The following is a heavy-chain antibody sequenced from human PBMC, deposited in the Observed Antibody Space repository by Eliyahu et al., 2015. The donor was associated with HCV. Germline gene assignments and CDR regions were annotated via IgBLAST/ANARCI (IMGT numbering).Heavy chain of an antibody. CDR2: IYPGDSDT. J-gene: IGHJ4*02. V-gene: IGHV5-51*01. D-gene: IGHD1-26*01. CDR3: ARHPRPGIVGGTPDY. CDR1: GYSFTIYW. Sequence: EVQLVQSGAEVKKPGESLKISCKGSGYSFTIYWIGWVRQMPGKGLEWMGIIYPGDSDTRYSPSFQGQVTISADKSIGTAYLQWSSLKASDTAMYYCARHPRPGIVGGTPDYWGQGTLVTVSS.